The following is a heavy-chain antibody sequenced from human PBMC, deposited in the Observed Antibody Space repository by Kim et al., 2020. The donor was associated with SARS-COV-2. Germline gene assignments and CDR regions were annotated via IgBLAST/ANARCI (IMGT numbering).Heavy chain of an antibody. Sequence: NYNTSLKGRVTISVGTSKNQFSLKLSSVTAADTAVYYCARNQNPWDYFDYWGQGTLVTVSS. J-gene: IGHJ4*02. V-gene: IGHV4-59*01. D-gene: IGHD1-26*01. CDR3: ARNQNPWDYFDY.